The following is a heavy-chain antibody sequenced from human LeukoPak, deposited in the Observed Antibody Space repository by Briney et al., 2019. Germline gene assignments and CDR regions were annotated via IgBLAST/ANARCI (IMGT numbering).Heavy chain of an antibody. Sequence: GGSLRLSCAASGLTFSDYYMSWIRQAPGKGLEWVSYISRSGRTIYYADSVKGRFSISRDSAKNSLYLQMNSLRAEDTAVYYCAREMATTTSFDYWGQGTLVTVSS. CDR3: AREMATTTSFDY. CDR2: ISRSGRTI. J-gene: IGHJ4*02. V-gene: IGHV3-11*01. CDR1: GLTFSDYY. D-gene: IGHD5-24*01.